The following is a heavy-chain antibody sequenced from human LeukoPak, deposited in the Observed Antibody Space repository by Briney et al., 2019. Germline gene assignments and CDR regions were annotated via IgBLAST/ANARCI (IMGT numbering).Heavy chain of an antibody. J-gene: IGHJ3*01. Sequence: SSDTLSLTCTVSGGSISNSTYYWGWVRQPPGKGLEWIGSIFYRGSTYYTPSLKGRVTISVDTSKNQFSLKLTSVTAADTAMYFCARNWVADSFDFWGQGTMVTVSS. V-gene: IGHV4-39*01. CDR2: IFYRGST. CDR3: ARNWVADSFDF. CDR1: GGSISNSTYY. D-gene: IGHD6-19*01.